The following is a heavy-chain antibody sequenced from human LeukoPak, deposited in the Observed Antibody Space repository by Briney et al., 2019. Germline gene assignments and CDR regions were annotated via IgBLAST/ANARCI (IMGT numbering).Heavy chain of an antibody. V-gene: IGHV1-69*13. CDR1: GGTFSSYA. CDR3: ARDGKVGSSSRPGRLLGY. Sequence: SVKVSCKASGGTFSSYAISWVRQAPGQGLEWMGGIIPIFGTANYAQKFQGRVTITADESTSTAYMELSSLRSEDTAVYYCARDGKVGSSSRPGRLLGYWGQGTLVTVSS. CDR2: IIPIFGTA. J-gene: IGHJ4*02. D-gene: IGHD6-6*01.